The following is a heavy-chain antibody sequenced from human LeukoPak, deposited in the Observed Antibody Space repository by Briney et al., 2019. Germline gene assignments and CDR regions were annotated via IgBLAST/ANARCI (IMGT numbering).Heavy chain of an antibody. J-gene: IGHJ3*02. CDR2: ISSSSSYI. CDR3: ARYITMIVVAPDAFDI. D-gene: IGHD3-22*01. Sequence: GGPLRLSCAASGFTFSSYSMNWVRQAAGKGLEWVSSISSSSSYIYYADSVKGRFTISRDNAKNSLYLQMNSLRAEDTAVYYCARYITMIVVAPDAFDIWGQGTMVTVSS. V-gene: IGHV3-21*01. CDR1: GFTFSSYS.